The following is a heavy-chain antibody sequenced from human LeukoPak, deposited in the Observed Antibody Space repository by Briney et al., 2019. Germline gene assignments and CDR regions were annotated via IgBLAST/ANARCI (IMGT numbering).Heavy chain of an antibody. V-gene: IGHV4-34*01. CDR2: INHSGST. Sequence: PSETLSLTCAVYGGSFSGYYWSWIRQPPGKGLEWIGEINHSGSTNDNPSLKSRVTISVDTSKNQFSLKLSSVTAADTAVYYCARGILKLLWFGELSLDAFDIWGQGTMVTVSS. J-gene: IGHJ3*02. D-gene: IGHD3-10*01. CDR3: ARGILKLLWFGELSLDAFDI. CDR1: GGSFSGYY.